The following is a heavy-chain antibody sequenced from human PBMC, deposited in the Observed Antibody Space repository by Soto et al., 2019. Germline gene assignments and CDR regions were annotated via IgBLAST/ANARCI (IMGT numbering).Heavy chain of an antibody. V-gene: IGHV4-59*01. Sequence: SETLSLTCTVSGGSISSYYWSWIRQPPGKGLEWIGYIYYSGSTNYNPSLKSRVTISVDTSKNQFSLKLSSVTAADTAVYYCARTRYCSGGSCYPPWFDPWGQGTLVTVSS. J-gene: IGHJ5*02. D-gene: IGHD2-15*01. CDR2: IYYSGST. CDR1: GGSISSYY. CDR3: ARTRYCSGGSCYPPWFDP.